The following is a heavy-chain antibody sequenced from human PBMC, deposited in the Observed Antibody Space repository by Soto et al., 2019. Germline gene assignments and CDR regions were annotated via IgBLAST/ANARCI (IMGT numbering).Heavy chain of an antibody. J-gene: IGHJ6*02. CDR1: GFSLSTSGMC. D-gene: IGHD6-13*01. CDR2: IDWDDDK. CDR3: ARMGIAAAGHRLYYYGMDV. Sequence: SGPTLVNPTQTLTLTCTFSGFSLSTSGMCVSWIRQPPGKALEWLALIDWDDDKYYSTSLKTRLTISKDTSKNQVVLTMTNMEPVDTATYYCARMGIAAAGHRLYYYGMDVWGQGTTVTVSS. V-gene: IGHV2-70*01.